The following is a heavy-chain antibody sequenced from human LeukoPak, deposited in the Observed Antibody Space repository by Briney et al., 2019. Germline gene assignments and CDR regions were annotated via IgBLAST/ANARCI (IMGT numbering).Heavy chain of an antibody. CDR1: GFSFSSYA. J-gene: IGHJ3*02. D-gene: IGHD3-22*01. CDR3: ARGRYDSSGYEAPTAFDS. Sequence: GGSLTLSCAASGFSFSSYAMHWVRQAPGKGLEYISAISSNGDSTHYANSVKGRFTISRDNSKNTLYFQMGSLRAEDMAVYYCARGRYDSSGYEAPTAFDSRGEGTMVTVSS. V-gene: IGHV3-64*01. CDR2: ISSNGDST.